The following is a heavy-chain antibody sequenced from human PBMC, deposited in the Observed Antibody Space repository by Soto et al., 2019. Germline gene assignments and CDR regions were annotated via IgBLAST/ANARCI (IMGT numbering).Heavy chain of an antibody. CDR3: ARRGYDLLTGHYTTFDY. V-gene: IGHV4-39*01. CDR1: GGSISRSSYY. CDR2: IYYSGST. Sequence: QLQLQESGPGLVKPSETLSLTCTVSGGSISRSSYYWGWIRQPPGKGLEWIGSIYYSGSTYYNPSLESRVTMSVDTSKNQFSLRLTSVTAADTAVYYCARRGYDLLTGHYTTFDYWGQGTLVTVSS. J-gene: IGHJ4*02. D-gene: IGHD3-9*01.